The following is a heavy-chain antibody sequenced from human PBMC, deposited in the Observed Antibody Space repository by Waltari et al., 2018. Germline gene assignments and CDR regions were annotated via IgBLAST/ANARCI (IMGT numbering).Heavy chain of an antibody. V-gene: IGHV3-23*01. CDR3: ARGVDPYGSGSYLDF. D-gene: IGHD3-10*01. J-gene: IGHJ4*02. CDR1: GFTFIDHA. CDR2: ISGSGGST. Sequence: EMQLLESGGGLVQPGGSVRLACAASGFTFIDHAMSWVRQSPGKGLEWVSVISGSGGSTHYADSVKGRFTISRDSSKDTVHLQMNSLRGDDTAVYYCARGVDPYGSGSYLDFWGQGTLVTVSS.